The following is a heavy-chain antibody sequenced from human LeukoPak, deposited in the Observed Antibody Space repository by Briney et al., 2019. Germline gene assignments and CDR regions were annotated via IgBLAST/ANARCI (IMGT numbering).Heavy chain of an antibody. CDR3: ASGSLYCSSTSCYTEGNYYYYYSMDV. Sequence: ASVKVSCKASGGTFSSYAISWVRQAPGQGLEWMGGIIPIFGTANYAQKFQGRVTITTDESTSTAYMELSSLRSEDTAVYYCASGSLYCSSTSCYTEGNYYYYYSMDVWGKGTTVTLSS. J-gene: IGHJ6*03. D-gene: IGHD2-2*02. CDR1: GGTFSSYA. V-gene: IGHV1-69*05. CDR2: IIPIFGTA.